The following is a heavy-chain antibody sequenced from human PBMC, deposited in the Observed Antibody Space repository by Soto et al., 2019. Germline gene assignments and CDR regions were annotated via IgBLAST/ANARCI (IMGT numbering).Heavy chain of an antibody. D-gene: IGHD4-17*01. J-gene: IGHJ6*03. CDR1: GFTVSSNY. CDR2: IYSGGST. Sequence: GGSLRLSCAASGFTVSSNYMSWVRQAPGQGLEWVSVIYSGGSTYYADSVKGRFTISRDNSKNTLYLQMNSLRAEDTAVYYCARDSRLPDYYYYMDVWGKGTTVTVSS. V-gene: IGHV3-66*01. CDR3: ARDSRLPDYYYYMDV.